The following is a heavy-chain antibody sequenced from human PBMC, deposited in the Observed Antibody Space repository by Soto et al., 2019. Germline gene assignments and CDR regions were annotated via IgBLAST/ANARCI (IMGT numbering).Heavy chain of an antibody. CDR3: ARGTNDILTGSDAFDI. D-gene: IGHD3-9*01. CDR1: GYTFTSYG. V-gene: IGHV1-18*01. Sequence: QVQLVQSGAEVKKPGASVKVSCKASGYTFTSYGISWVRQAPGQGLEWMGWISAYNGNTNYAQKLQGRVTMTTDTATSTVYMELRSLISDDTAVYYCARGTNDILTGSDAFDIWGQGTMVNVSS. CDR2: ISAYNGNT. J-gene: IGHJ3*02.